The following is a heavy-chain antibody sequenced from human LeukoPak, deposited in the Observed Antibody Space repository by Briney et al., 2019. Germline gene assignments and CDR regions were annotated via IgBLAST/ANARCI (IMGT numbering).Heavy chain of an antibody. Sequence: GGSLRLSCTASGFTFSSYEMNWVRQAPAKGLEWVSYISSSGNTIYYADSVKGRFIIPRDNAKNSLYLQMNSLRVEDTAVYYCAREGYSYGFDYWGQGTLVTVSS. CDR2: ISSSGNTI. CDR3: AREGYSYGFDY. J-gene: IGHJ4*02. CDR1: GFTFSSYE. V-gene: IGHV3-48*03. D-gene: IGHD5-18*01.